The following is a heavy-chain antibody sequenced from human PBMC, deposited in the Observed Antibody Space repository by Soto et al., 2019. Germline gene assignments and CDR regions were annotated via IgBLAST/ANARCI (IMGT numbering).Heavy chain of an antibody. CDR2: IIPIFGTA. CDR1: GGTFSSYA. D-gene: IGHD2-21*02. V-gene: IGHV1-69*13. CDR3: ARALKRGGDVLLYYYYGMDV. J-gene: IGHJ6*02. Sequence: GASVKVSCKASGGTFSSYAISWVRQAPGQGLEWVGGIIPIFGTANYAQKFQGRVTITADESTSTAYMELSSLRSEDTAVYYCARALKRGGDVLLYYYYGMDVWGQGTTVTVSS.